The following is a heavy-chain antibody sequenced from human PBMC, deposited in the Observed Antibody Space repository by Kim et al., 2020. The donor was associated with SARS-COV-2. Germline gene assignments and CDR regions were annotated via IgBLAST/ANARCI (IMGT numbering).Heavy chain of an antibody. CDR1: GGSISSYY. CDR3: GRQAGDNFDY. CDR2: IYYSGST. V-gene: IGHV4-59*08. Sequence: SETLSLTCTVSGGSISSYYWSWIRQPPGKGLEWIGYIYYSGSTNYNPALKSGVTISVDTSKNQFSRKLSSGTAAETAVYYCGRQAGDNFDYWGQGTLVT. J-gene: IGHJ4*02.